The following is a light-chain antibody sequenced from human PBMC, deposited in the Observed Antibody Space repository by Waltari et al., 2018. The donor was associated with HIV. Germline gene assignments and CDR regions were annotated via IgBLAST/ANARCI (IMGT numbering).Light chain of an antibody. Sequence: QSALTQPRSVSGSLGQSVTISGTGTNSDVGRYNYVPWFQQHPGKAPKLMIYDVSKRPSGFPDRVSGSKSGNTASLTISGLQVEDEADYYCCSYAGSIPFVFGSGTKLTVL. V-gene: IGLV2-11*01. CDR1: NSDVGRYNY. CDR3: CSYAGSIPFV. J-gene: IGLJ1*01. CDR2: DVS.